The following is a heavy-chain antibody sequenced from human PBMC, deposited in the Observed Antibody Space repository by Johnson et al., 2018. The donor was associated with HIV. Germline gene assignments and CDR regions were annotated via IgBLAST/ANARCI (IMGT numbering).Heavy chain of an antibody. CDR3: ARVGATMVRGVIGDAFDI. J-gene: IGHJ3*02. CDR1: GFTFSSYP. Sequence: QVQLVESGGGVVQPGRSLRLSCAASGFTFSSYPMHWVRQATGKGLEWVAIIVYDGSNKYYADSVKGRLPITRDTSKNTLYLQMNRLRAEDTAVYYCARVGATMVRGVIGDAFDILGQGTMVTVS. D-gene: IGHD3-10*01. CDR2: IVYDGSNK. V-gene: IGHV3-30-3*01.